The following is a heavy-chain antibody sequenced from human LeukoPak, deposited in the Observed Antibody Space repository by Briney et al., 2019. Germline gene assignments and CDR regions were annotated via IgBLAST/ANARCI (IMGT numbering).Heavy chain of an antibody. V-gene: IGHV3-7*01. CDR2: IKQDGSEK. CDR1: GFTYSDYE. D-gene: IGHD3-22*01. J-gene: IGHJ4*02. CDR3: ARGHYYDSSGYWGYYFDY. Sequence: GGSLRLSCAGSGFTYSDYEMAWVRQGPGTGLEWVANIKQDGSEKYYVDSVKGRFTISRDNAKNSLYLQMNSLRAEDTAVYYCARGHYYDSSGYWGYYFDYWGQGTLVTVSS.